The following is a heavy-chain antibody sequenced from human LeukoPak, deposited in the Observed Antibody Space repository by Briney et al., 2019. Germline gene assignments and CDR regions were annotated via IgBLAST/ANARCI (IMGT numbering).Heavy chain of an antibody. CDR2: INNRGTT. CDR1: GGSLSPHY. Sequence: SETLSLACAVSGGSLSPHYWSWIRRPLGKGLEWIGEINNRGTTNYNPSLKSRVTISVDTSKNQFSLKLSSVTAADTAVYYCAIGVAPFDYWGQGTLVTVSS. V-gene: IGHV4-34*01. D-gene: IGHD3-3*01. J-gene: IGHJ4*02. CDR3: AIGVAPFDY.